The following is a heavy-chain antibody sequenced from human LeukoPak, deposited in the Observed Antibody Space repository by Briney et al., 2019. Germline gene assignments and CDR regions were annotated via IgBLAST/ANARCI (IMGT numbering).Heavy chain of an antibody. CDR2: INPNSGGT. Sequence: ASVKVSCKASGYTFTSYDINWVRQATGQGLEWMGWINPNSGGTNYAQKFQGRVTMTRDTSISTAYMELSRLRSDDTAVYYCARDRIQLWSDYYYMDVWGKGTTVTISS. V-gene: IGHV1-2*02. J-gene: IGHJ6*03. CDR3: ARDRIQLWSDYYYMDV. D-gene: IGHD5-18*01. CDR1: GYTFTSYD.